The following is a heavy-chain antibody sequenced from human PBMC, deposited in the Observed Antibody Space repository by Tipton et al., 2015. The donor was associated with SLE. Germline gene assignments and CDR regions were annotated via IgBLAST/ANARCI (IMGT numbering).Heavy chain of an antibody. CDR3: AMSSGYYYPYYYYGMDV. J-gene: IGHJ6*02. Sequence: TLSLTCTVSGGSISSYYWSWIRQPPGKGLEWIGYIYTSGSTNYNPSLKSRVTISVDTSKNQFSLKLSSVTAADTAVYYCAMSSGYYYPYYYYGMDVWGQGTTVTVSS. CDR1: GGSISSYY. D-gene: IGHD3-22*01. CDR2: IYTSGST. V-gene: IGHV4-4*09.